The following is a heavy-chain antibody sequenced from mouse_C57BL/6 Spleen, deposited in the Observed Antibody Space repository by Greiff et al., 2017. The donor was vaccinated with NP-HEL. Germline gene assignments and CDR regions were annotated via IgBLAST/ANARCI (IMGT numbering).Heavy chain of an antibody. Sequence: QVQLQQSGPELVKPGASVKISCKASGYAFSSSWMNWVKQRPGKGLEWIGRIYPGDGDTNYNGKFKGKATLTADKSSSTAYMQLSSLTSEDSAVYFCASPLLYDGYAMDYWGQGTSVTVSS. CDR1: GYAFSSSW. CDR2: IYPGDGDT. D-gene: IGHD2-3*01. J-gene: IGHJ4*01. V-gene: IGHV1-82*01. CDR3: ASPLLYDGYAMDY.